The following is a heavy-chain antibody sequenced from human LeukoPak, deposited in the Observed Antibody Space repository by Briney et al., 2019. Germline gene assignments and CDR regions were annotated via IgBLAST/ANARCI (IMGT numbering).Heavy chain of an antibody. CDR3: ARGIAVAGIY. D-gene: IGHD6-19*01. Sequence: ASVKVSCKASGYTFTDYYIHWVRQVPGQGLEWMGWINPNSGGTNYAQKFQGRVTMTRDTSISTAYMELRRLRFDDTAVYYCARGIAVAGIYWGQGTLVTVSS. CDR2: INPNSGGT. J-gene: IGHJ4*02. V-gene: IGHV1-2*02. CDR1: GYTFTDYY.